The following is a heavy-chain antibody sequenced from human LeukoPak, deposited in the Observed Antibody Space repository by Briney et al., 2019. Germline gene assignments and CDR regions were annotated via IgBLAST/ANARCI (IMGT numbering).Heavy chain of an antibody. Sequence: PGGSLRLSCAASGFTFSSYGMHWVRQAPGKGLEWVAVISYDGSNKYYADSVKGRFTISRDNSKNTLYLQMNSLRAEDTAVYYCAKGLVVAATFHWYLDLWGRGTLVTVSS. D-gene: IGHD2-15*01. J-gene: IGHJ2*01. V-gene: IGHV3-30*18. CDR2: ISYDGSNK. CDR1: GFTFSSYG. CDR3: AKGLVVAATFHWYLDL.